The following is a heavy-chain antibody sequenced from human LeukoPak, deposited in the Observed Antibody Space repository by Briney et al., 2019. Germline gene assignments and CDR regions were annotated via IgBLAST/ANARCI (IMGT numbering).Heavy chain of an antibody. D-gene: IGHD5-18*01. CDR1: GYTFTSYG. J-gene: IGHJ4*02. Sequence: GASVKVSCKASGYTFTSYGISWVRQAPGQGLEWMGWISAYNGNTNYAQKLQGRVTMTTDTSTSTAYMELRSLRSDDTAVYYCARDWSYGFFPLYYFDYWGQGTLVTVSS. CDR2: ISAYNGNT. CDR3: ARDWSYGFFPLYYFDY. V-gene: IGHV1-18*01.